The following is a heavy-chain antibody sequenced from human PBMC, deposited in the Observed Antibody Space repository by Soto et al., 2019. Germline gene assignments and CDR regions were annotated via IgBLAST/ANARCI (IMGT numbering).Heavy chain of an antibody. D-gene: IGHD1-1*01. CDR3: ARVVQLWTNWFDP. CDR1: GFTFDNFE. CDR2: ISSVGSTI. V-gene: IGHV3-48*03. Sequence: GGSLRLSCAASGFTFDNFEMNWVRQAPGKGLEWIAYISSVGSTINYADSVKGRFTISRDNAKNSLHLQMNSLRADDTAIHYCARVVQLWTNWFDPWSQGTLVTVSS. J-gene: IGHJ5*02.